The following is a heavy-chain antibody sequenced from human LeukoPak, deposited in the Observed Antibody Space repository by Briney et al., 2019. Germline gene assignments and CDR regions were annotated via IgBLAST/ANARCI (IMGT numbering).Heavy chain of an antibody. CDR1: GFTFSSYA. CDR2: ISGSGGST. Sequence: GGSLRLSCAASGFTFSSYAMSWVRQAPGKGLEWVSAISGSGGSTYYADSVKGRFTISRDNSKNTLYLQMSSLRAEDTAVYYCVKDFSHTMVRGDVDPWGQGTLVTVSS. J-gene: IGHJ5*02. D-gene: IGHD3-10*01. CDR3: VKDFSHTMVRGDVDP. V-gene: IGHV3-23*01.